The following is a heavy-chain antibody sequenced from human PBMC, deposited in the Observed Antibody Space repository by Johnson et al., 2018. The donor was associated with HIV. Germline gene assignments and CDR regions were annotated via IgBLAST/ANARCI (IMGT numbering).Heavy chain of an antibody. D-gene: IGHD3-22*01. Sequence: VQLVESGGGVVQPGRSLRLSCAASGFTFSSYAMSWVRQAPGKGLEWVSAISGSGGSTYYADSVKGRFTISRDNSKNTLYLQMNSLRAGDTAVYYCARGGVYYDKAFDIWGQGTMVTVSS. CDR1: GFTFSSYA. CDR2: ISGSGGST. V-gene: IGHV3-23*04. J-gene: IGHJ3*02. CDR3: ARGGVYYDKAFDI.